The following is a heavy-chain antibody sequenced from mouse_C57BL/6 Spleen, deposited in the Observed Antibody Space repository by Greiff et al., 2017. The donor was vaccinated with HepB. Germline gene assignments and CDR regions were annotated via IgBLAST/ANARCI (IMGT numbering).Heavy chain of an antibody. CDR3: ARHEDDYGSSPYWYFDV. CDR1: GYTFTEYT. D-gene: IGHD1-1*01. J-gene: IGHJ1*03. V-gene: IGHV1-62-2*01. CDR2: FYPGSGSI. Sequence: LMKPGASVKLSCKASGYTFTEYTIHWVKQRSGQGLEWIGWFYPGSGSIKYNEKFKDKATLTADKSSSTVYMELSRLTSEDSAVYFCARHEDDYGSSPYWYFDVWGTGTTVTVSS.